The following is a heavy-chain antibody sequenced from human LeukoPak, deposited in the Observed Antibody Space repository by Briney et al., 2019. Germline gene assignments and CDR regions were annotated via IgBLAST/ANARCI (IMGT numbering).Heavy chain of an antibody. CDR1: GFTFSSYA. V-gene: IGHV3-30*04. CDR3: ARSLGVICY. J-gene: IGHJ4*02. Sequence: GGSLRLSCAASGFTFSSYAMHWVRQAPGKGLEWVAVISYDGSNKYYADSVKGRFTISRDNSKNTLYLQMNSLRAEDTAVYYCARSLGVICYCGQGTLVTVSS. D-gene: IGHD3-3*01. CDR2: ISYDGSNK.